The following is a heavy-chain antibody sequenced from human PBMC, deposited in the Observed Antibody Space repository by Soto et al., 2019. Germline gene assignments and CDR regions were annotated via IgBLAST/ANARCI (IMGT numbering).Heavy chain of an antibody. V-gene: IGHV4-31*11. J-gene: IGHJ5*02. CDR3: ARCSASWYWFDP. CDR1: GDSIDDGAYY. D-gene: IGHD6-13*01. CDR2: IYYTGRT. Sequence: QVQLQESGPGLVKPSQTLSLSCAVSGDSIDDGAYYWTWIRHHPGKGLEWLGYIYYTGRTSYNPSRKSRLTISLDTSNNQFSLRLNSVTAADTAVYYCARCSASWYWFDPWGQGTLVTVSS.